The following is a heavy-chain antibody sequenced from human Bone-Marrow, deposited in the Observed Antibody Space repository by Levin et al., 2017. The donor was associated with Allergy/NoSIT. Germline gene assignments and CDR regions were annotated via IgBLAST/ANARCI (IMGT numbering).Heavy chain of an antibody. Sequence: NSSETLSLTCTVSGDSISRYYWSWFRQPPGKGLEWIGYIWYTGTTKYNPSLKSRVTILADTSKNQFSLNLASVIATDTAMYYCASHRFFDNSGSVGFDPWGQGTLVTVSS. CDR1: GDSISRYY. J-gene: IGHJ5*02. D-gene: IGHD3-22*01. CDR2: IWYTGTT. CDR3: ASHRFFDNSGSVGFDP. V-gene: IGHV4-59*08.